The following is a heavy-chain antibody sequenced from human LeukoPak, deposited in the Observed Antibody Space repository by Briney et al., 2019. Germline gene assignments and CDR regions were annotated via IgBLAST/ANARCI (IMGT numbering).Heavy chain of an antibody. CDR1: GFTFGTYW. CDR2: INQDGSET. Sequence: PGGSLSLSCEASGFTFGTYWMTWVRQAPGRGLEWVANINQDGSETYYVDSVKGRFTMYRDNAKNSLYLQMSSLRAEDTAVYYCSRGGTFRYGGTSGDYWGQGTLVTVSS. CDR3: SRGGTFRYGGTSGDY. V-gene: IGHV3-7*01. J-gene: IGHJ4*02. D-gene: IGHD5-18*01.